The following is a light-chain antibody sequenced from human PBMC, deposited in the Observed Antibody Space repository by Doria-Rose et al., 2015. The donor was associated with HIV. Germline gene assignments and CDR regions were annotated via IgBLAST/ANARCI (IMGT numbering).Light chain of an antibody. J-gene: IGKJ1*01. Sequence: TQSPGTLSLSPGERATLSCRASQRFSSTYLAWYQQKPGQAPSLLIYDGSTRATGIPVRFSASGSGTDFTLTINRLEPEDFALYYCHQYGTSWTFGQGTKVEI. CDR2: DGS. CDR3: HQYGTSWT. V-gene: IGKV3-20*01. CDR1: QRFSSTY.